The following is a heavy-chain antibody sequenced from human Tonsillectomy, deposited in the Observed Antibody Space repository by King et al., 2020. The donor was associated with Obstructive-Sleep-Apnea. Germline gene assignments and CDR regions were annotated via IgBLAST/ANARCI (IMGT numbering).Heavy chain of an antibody. CDR2: ISASGDST. CDR3: VSVVTATLGGWIDY. D-gene: IGHD2-15*01. V-gene: IGHV3-23*04. J-gene: IGHJ4*02. Sequence: VQLVESGGGSVQPGGSLRLSCAASGFTFSSYAISWVRQAPGKGLEWVSVISASGDSTNYADSVKGRFTISRDNSKNTLYVQMNRLRADDTAVYYCVSVVTATLGGWIDYWGQGTLVTVSS. CDR1: GFTFSSYA.